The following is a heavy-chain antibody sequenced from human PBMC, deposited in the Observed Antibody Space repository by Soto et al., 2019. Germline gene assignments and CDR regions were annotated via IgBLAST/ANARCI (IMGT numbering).Heavy chain of an antibody. V-gene: IGHV4-31*03. D-gene: IGHD2-15*01. J-gene: IGHJ5*02. CDR2: IYYSGST. Sequence: QVQLQESGPGLVKPSQTLSLTCTVSGGSISSGGYYWSWIRQHPGKGLEWIGYIYYSGSTYENPSLKSRVTISVETSKNPFPLKLSSVPAADTAVYYCAREDVYCSGGSFYFDPWGQGTLVTVSS. CDR1: GGSISSGGYY. CDR3: AREDVYCSGGSFYFDP.